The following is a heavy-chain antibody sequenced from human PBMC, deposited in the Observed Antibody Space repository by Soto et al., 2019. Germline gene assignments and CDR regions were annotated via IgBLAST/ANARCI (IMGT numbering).Heavy chain of an antibody. CDR1: GFSFSSHW. Sequence: HPGGSLRLSCTASGFSFSSHWMTWVRQAPGKGLVWVANINGDGSEVYYVDSVKGRFTVSRDNTKNSVYLQMNNLGVEDTAVYYCARDSSDWSRDYWGQGTLVTVSS. V-gene: IGHV3-7*01. CDR3: ARDSSDWSRDY. D-gene: IGHD6-19*01. CDR2: INGDGSEV. J-gene: IGHJ4*02.